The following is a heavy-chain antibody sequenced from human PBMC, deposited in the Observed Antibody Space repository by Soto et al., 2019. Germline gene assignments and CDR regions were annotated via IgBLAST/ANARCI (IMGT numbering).Heavy chain of an antibody. CDR1: GFTFSSYD. Sequence: GGSLRLSCAASGFTFSSYDMHWVRQATGKGLEWVSAIGTAGDTYYPGSVKGRFTISRENAKNSLYLQMNSLRAGDTAVYYCARGGCSGGSCYSHYYYYMDVWGKGTTVTVSS. V-gene: IGHV3-13*01. D-gene: IGHD2-15*01. CDR2: IGTAGDT. CDR3: ARGGCSGGSCYSHYYYYMDV. J-gene: IGHJ6*03.